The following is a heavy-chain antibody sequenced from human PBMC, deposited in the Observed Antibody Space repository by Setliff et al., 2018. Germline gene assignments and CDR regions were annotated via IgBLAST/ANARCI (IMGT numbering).Heavy chain of an antibody. V-gene: IGHV3-66*02. J-gene: IGHJ3*02. CDR3: ARGITYYDFWSGHGAFDI. CDR1: GFTVSSNY. CDR2: IYSGGST. D-gene: IGHD3-3*01. Sequence: GSLRLSCAASGFTVSSNYMSWVRQAPGKGLEWVSVIYSGGSTYYADSVKGRFTISRDNSKNTLYLQMNSLRAEDTAVYYCARGITYYDFWSGHGAFDIWGQGTMVTVSS.